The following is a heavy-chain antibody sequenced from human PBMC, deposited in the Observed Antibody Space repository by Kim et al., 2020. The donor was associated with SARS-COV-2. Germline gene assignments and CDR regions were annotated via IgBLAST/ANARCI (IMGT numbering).Heavy chain of an antibody. CDR2: IYPGDSDT. V-gene: IGHV5-51*01. J-gene: IGHJ4*02. D-gene: IGHD3-10*01. Sequence: GESLKISCKGSGYSFTSYWIGWVRQMPGKGLEWMGIIYPGDSDTRYSPSFQGQVTISADKSISTAYLQWSSLKASDTAMYYCARLSGLWFGDSGPFDYWGQGTLVTVSS. CDR3: ARLSGLWFGDSGPFDY. CDR1: GYSFTSYW.